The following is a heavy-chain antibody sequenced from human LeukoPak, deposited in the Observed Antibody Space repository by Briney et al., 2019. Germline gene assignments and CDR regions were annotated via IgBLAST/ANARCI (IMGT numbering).Heavy chain of an antibody. CDR1: GFIFSSYS. CDR2: ISSSSTTI. V-gene: IGHV3-48*04. D-gene: IGHD1-7*01. J-gene: IGHJ6*03. Sequence: GGSLRLSCAASGFIFSSYSMNWVRQAPGKGLEWLSYISSSSTTIYYADSVKGRFTISRNNAKNSLYLQMNSLKAEDTAVYYCARNRFPITGTTNNYYYMDVWGKGTTVTVSS. CDR3: ARNRFPITGTTNNYYYMDV.